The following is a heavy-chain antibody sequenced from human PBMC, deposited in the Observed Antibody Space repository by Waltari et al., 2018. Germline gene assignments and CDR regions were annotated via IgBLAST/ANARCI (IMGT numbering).Heavy chain of an antibody. CDR3: ATKKEHSGYET. CDR1: GFTFSNYG. Sequence: QVQLVESGGGVVQPERSLRLSCAASGFTFSNYGMHWVRQAPGEGLECVAVIGSDDRNKDYADAVKGRFTISRDNSKNTLDLQMDSLRVEDTAVYYCATKKEHSGYETWGQGTLVTVSS. D-gene: IGHD5-12*01. J-gene: IGHJ5*02. V-gene: IGHV3-30*03. CDR2: IGSDDRNK.